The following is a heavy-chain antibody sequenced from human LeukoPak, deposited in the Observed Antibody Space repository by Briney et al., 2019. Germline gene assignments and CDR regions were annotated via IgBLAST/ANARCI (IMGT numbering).Heavy chain of an antibody. CDR1: GFTFDDYA. V-gene: IGHV3-9*01. CDR2: ISWNSGSI. D-gene: IGHD3-3*01. CDR3: AKDIHDFWSGYWGAFDI. Sequence: GGSLRPSCAASGFTFDDYAMHWVRQAPGKGLEWVSGISWNSGSIGYADSVKGRFTISRDNAKNSLYLQMNSLRAEDTALYYCAKDIHDFWSGYWGAFDIWGQGTMVTVSS. J-gene: IGHJ3*02.